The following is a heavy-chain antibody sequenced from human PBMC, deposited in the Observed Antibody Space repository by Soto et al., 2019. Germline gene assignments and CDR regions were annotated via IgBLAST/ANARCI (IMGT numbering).Heavy chain of an antibody. Sequence: EVQLLESGGGLVQPGGSLRLSCAASGFTFSSYAMSWVRQAPGKGLEWVSAISGSGGSTYYADSVKGRFTISRDNSRNTLYLQMNSLRAEDTAVYYCAKVPQIVVVTGDFQHWGQGTMVTVSS. V-gene: IGHV3-23*01. D-gene: IGHD2-21*02. CDR2: ISGSGGST. J-gene: IGHJ1*01. CDR3: AKVPQIVVVTGDFQH. CDR1: GFTFSSYA.